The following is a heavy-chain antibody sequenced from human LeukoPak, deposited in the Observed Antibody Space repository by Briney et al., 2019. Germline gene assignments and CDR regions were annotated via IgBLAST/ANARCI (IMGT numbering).Heavy chain of an antibody. Sequence: PSETLSLTCTVSGGSISSSSYYWGWIRQPPGKGLEWIGSIYYSGSTYYNPSLKGRVTISVDTSKNQFSLKLSSVTAADTAVYYCRTGSYYSLSPFDYWGQGTLVTVSS. D-gene: IGHD3-10*01. V-gene: IGHV4-39*01. CDR1: GGSISSSSYY. CDR3: RTGSYYSLSPFDY. J-gene: IGHJ4*02. CDR2: IYYSGST.